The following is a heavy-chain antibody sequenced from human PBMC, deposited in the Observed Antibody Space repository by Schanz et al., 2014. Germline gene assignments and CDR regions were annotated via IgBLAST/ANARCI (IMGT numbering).Heavy chain of an antibody. Sequence: QVQLQESGPGLVKPSETLSLTCTVSGGSISSHFWSWIRQPPGKGLEWIASMYNIGITYYTPSLKGRVTISVDPSKTYFARGVSSGPAADTAVYYCARLGSPHCATSDCHHDWFGPWGQGTLVTVSS. CDR1: GGSISSHF. CDR2: MYNIGIT. D-gene: IGHD1-26*01. CDR3: ARLGSPHCATSDCHHDWFGP. V-gene: IGHV4-59*08. J-gene: IGHJ5*02.